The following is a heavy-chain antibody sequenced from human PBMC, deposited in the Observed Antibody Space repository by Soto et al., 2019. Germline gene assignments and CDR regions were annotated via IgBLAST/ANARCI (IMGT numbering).Heavy chain of an antibody. CDR3: ARDGYSYGPYYYYYGMDV. D-gene: IGHD5-18*01. CDR2: IIPIFGTA. J-gene: IGHJ6*02. CDR1: GGTFSSYA. V-gene: IGHV1-69*13. Sequence: VASVKVSCKASGGTFSSYAISWVLQAPGQGLEWMGGIIPIFGTANYAQKFQGRVTITADESTSTAYMELSSLRSEDTAVYYCARDGYSYGPYYYYYGMDVWGQGTTVTVSS.